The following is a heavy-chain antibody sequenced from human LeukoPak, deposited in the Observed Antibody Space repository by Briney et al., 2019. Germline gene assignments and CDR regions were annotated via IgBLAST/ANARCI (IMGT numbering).Heavy chain of an antibody. Sequence: GGSLRLSCAASGFTFTSYAMSWVRQAPGKGLEWASAISGGGGTTYFADSVKGRFTISRDNSNNTLYLQMNSLRVEDTAVYYCAKEPHYYGSGSYLDHWGQGTLVTVSS. CDR2: ISGGGGTT. V-gene: IGHV3-23*01. CDR3: AKEPHYYGSGSYLDH. J-gene: IGHJ4*02. CDR1: GFTFTSYA. D-gene: IGHD3-10*01.